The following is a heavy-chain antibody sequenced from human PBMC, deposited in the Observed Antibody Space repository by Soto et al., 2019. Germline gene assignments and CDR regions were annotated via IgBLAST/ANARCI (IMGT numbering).Heavy chain of an antibody. CDR2: IYNGGSP. CDR3: SRGEWVVRGYGMYV. Sequence: PSETLSLTCTVSGASVSTAYWSWIRRPPGKRLEYIGFIYNGGSPNYNPSLESRVTISPDTSKNQFSLKLSSVTAADTAVYYCSRGEWVVRGYGMYVWGRGTTVPVSS. CDR1: GASVSTAY. D-gene: IGHD3-3*01. V-gene: IGHV4-59*02. J-gene: IGHJ6*02.